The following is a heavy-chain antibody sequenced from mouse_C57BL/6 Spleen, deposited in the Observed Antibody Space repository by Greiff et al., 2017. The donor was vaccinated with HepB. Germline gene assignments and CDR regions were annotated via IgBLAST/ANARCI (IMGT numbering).Heavy chain of an antibody. D-gene: IGHD2-1*01. CDR3: ARSYGNSYAMDY. V-gene: IGHV1-82*01. Sequence: VKLQESGPELVKPGASVKISCKASGYAFSSSWMNWVKQRPGKGLEWIGRIYPGDGDTNYNGKFKGKATLTADKSSSTAYMQLSSLTSEDSAVYFCARSYGNSYAMDYWGQGTSVTVSS. J-gene: IGHJ4*01. CDR2: IYPGDGDT. CDR1: GYAFSSSW.